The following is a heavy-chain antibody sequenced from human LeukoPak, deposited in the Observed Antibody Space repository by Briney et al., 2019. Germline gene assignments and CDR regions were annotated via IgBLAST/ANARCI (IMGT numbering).Heavy chain of an antibody. CDR2: ISYDGSNK. V-gene: IGHV3-30*01. Sequence: GRSLRHSCAASGFTFSSYAMHWVRQAPGKGLEWVAVISYDGSNKCYADSVKGRFTISRDNSKNTLYLQMNSLRAEDTAVYYCASEVTGTGDYWGQGTLVTVSS. D-gene: IGHD1-7*01. J-gene: IGHJ4*02. CDR3: ASEVTGTGDY. CDR1: GFTFSSYA.